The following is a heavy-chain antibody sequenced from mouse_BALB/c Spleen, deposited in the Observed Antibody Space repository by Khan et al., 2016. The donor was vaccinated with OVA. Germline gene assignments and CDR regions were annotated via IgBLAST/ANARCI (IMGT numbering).Heavy chain of an antibody. Sequence: QIQLVQSGPELKKPGETVKISCKASGYTFTDYSMHWVKQAPGKGLKWMGWINTETGEPTYADDFKGRFAFSLATSASTAYLQINNLKNADTATYVCAGSKHWYFDVWGAGTTVTVSS. CDR3: AGSKHWYFDV. J-gene: IGHJ1*01. CDR1: GYTFTDYS. V-gene: IGHV9-2-1*01. CDR2: INTETGEP. D-gene: IGHD2-5*01.